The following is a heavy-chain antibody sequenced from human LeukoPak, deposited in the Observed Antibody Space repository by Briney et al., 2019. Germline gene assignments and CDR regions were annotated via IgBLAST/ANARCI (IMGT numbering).Heavy chain of an antibody. CDR3: ARPDSSGPDNYFDY. CDR2: ISAYNGNT. CDR1: GYTFTSYG. V-gene: IGHV1-18*01. J-gene: IGHJ4*02. D-gene: IGHD6-19*01. Sequence: ASVKVSCKASGYTFTSYGISWVRQAPGQGLEWMGWISAYNGNTNYAQKFQGRVTITADESTSTAYMELSSLRSEDTAVYYCARPDSSGPDNYFDYWGQGTLVTVSS.